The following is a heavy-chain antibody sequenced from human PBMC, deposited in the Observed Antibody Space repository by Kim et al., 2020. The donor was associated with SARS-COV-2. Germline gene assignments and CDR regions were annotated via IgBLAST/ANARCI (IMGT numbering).Heavy chain of an antibody. J-gene: IGHJ4*02. V-gene: IGHV3-7*01. CDR1: GFTFSSYW. CDR2: IKQDGSEK. D-gene: IGHD6-13*01. CDR3: ARDFRYSSSWYTGTGY. Sequence: GGSLRLSCAASGFTFSSYWMSWVRQAPGKGLEWVANIKQDGSEKYYVDSVQGRFTISRDNAKNSLYLQMNSLRAEDTAVYYCARDFRYSSSWYTGTGYWGQGTLVTVSS.